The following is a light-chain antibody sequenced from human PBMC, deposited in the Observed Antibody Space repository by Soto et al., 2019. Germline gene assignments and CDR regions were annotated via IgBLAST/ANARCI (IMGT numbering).Light chain of an antibody. J-gene: IGKJ2*01. V-gene: IGKV1-33*01. CDR1: QDLSNY. CDR3: QQYGNLPYT. CDR2: DAS. Sequence: DIQMTQSPSFLSASVGDRVTITCQASQDLSNYLNWYQQKPGKAPKLLIYDASNLETGVPSRFSGSGSGTDFTFTISSLQHEDIATYYCQQYGNLPYTFGQGTKLEIK.